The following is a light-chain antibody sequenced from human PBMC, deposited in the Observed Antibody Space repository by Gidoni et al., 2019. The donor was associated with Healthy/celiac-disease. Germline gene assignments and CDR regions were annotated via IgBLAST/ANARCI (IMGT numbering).Light chain of an antibody. CDR2: LGS. CDR3: MQALQTPWT. J-gene: IGKJ1*01. CDR1: QSLLHSNGYNY. Sequence: DIVMTQSQLSLTVTAGEPAPISCRSSQSLLHSNGYNYLDWYLQKPGQSPQLLIYLGSNRASGVPDRFSGSGSGTDFTLKISRVEAEDVGVYYCMQALQTPWTFGQGTKVEIK. V-gene: IGKV2-28*01.